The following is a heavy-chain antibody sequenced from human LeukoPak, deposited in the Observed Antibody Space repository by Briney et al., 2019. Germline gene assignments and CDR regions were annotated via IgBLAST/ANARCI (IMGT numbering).Heavy chain of an antibody. V-gene: IGHV1-18*01. Sequence: GASVKVSCKASGYTFTSYGISWVRQAPGQGLEWMGWISAYNGNTNYAQKLQGRVTMTTDTSTSTAYMELRSLRSDDTAVYCCARGGRDGYNQYYYYMDVWGKGTTVTVSS. CDR1: GYTFTSYG. CDR2: ISAYNGNT. D-gene: IGHD5-24*01. CDR3: ARGGRDGYNQYYYYMDV. J-gene: IGHJ6*03.